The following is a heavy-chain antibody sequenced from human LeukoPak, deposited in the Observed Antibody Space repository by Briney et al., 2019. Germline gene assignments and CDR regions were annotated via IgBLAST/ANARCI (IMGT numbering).Heavy chain of an antibody. Sequence: GGSLRLSCAASGFTFSSYEMNWVRQAPGKGLEWVSYISSSGSTIYYADSVKGRFTISRENAKNSLYLQMNSLRAEDTAVYYCARESGNGDYGYWGQGTLVTVSS. CDR1: GFTFSSYE. CDR2: ISSSGSTI. V-gene: IGHV3-48*03. D-gene: IGHD4-17*01. J-gene: IGHJ4*02. CDR3: ARESGNGDYGY.